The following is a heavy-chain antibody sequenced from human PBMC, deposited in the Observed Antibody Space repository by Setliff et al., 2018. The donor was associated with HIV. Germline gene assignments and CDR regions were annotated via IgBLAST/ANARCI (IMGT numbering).Heavy chain of an antibody. CDR3: AKFFGGYGDYMGFDY. V-gene: IGHV3-48*01. D-gene: IGHD4-17*01. Sequence: QTGGSLRLSCAASGFTFSAYRMNWVRQAPGKGLEWVSSISSSGNTRYYADSVKGRFTISRDNAKNSLYLQMNSLGAEDTAVYYCAKFFGGYGDYMGFDYWGQGTLVTVSS. CDR2: ISSSGNTR. J-gene: IGHJ4*02. CDR1: GFTFSAYR.